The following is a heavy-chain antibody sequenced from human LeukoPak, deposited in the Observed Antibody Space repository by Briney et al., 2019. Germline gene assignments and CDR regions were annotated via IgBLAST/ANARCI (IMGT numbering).Heavy chain of an antibody. V-gene: IGHV3-7*01. D-gene: IGHD7-27*01. CDR3: ARVRPPWGGLDY. CDR2: IKQDGSEK. CDR1: GFTFISYW. J-gene: IGHJ4*02. Sequence: PGGSLRLSCAASGFTFISYWMRWVRQAPGKGLEGVANIKQDGSEKYYVDAVKGRFTISRDNAKNSLYLQMNSLRAEDTAVYYCARVRPPWGGLDYWGQGTLVTVSS.